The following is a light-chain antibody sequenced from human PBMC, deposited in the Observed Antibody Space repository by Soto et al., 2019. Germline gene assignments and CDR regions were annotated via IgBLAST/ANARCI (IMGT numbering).Light chain of an antibody. CDR1: QDISTY. J-gene: IGKJ3*01. CDR2: AAF. Sequence: DIQLTQSPSFLSASVGDRVTITCRASQDISTYLAWYQQKPGKAPNLLIYAAFSLQSGVPSRFSGSGSGTEFTLTISSLQPEDFATYYCQQLNSYPLTFGPGTKVDIK. V-gene: IGKV1-9*01. CDR3: QQLNSYPLT.